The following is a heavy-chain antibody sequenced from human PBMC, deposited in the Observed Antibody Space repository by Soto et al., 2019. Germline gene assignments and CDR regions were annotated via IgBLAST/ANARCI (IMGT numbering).Heavy chain of an antibody. Sequence: QVQLQESGPGLVKPSETLSLTCTVSGASISSYFWSWIRQPAGKGLEWIGRIYTSGTTNYNPSLKSLVTMSLDTSKNHFSLKLNSITAADTAVYYCARESATATYRPLDYWGQGARVTVSS. CDR2: IYTSGTT. J-gene: IGHJ4*02. V-gene: IGHV4-4*07. CDR1: GASISSYF. D-gene: IGHD3-16*01. CDR3: ARESATATYRPLDY.